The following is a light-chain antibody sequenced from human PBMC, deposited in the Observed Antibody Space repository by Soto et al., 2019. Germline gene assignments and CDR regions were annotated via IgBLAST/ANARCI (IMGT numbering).Light chain of an antibody. Sequence: QSALTQPASVSGSPGQSITISCTGTSSDVGGYNYVSWYQQHPGKAPKLMIYDVSNQPSGVSNRFSGSKSGNTASLTIAGRQAEDGADYYCSSYTSSSTVLLGGGTKVTV. CDR1: SSDVGGYNY. CDR2: DVS. CDR3: SSYTSSSTVL. J-gene: IGLJ2*01. V-gene: IGLV2-14*01.